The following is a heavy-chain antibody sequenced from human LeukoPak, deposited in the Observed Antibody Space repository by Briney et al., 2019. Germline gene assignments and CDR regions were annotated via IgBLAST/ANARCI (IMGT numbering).Heavy chain of an antibody. CDR2: IYYSGST. D-gene: IGHD5-12*01. J-gene: IGHJ4*02. CDR1: GGSISSYY. V-gene: IGHV4-59*01. Sequence: SETLSLTCTVSGGSISSYYWSWIRQPPGKGLEWIGYIYYSGSTNYNPSLKSRVTISVDTPKNQFSLKLSSVTAADTAVYYCARDAFLSYSGYEHYFDYWGQGTLVTVSS. CDR3: ARDAFLSYSGYEHYFDY.